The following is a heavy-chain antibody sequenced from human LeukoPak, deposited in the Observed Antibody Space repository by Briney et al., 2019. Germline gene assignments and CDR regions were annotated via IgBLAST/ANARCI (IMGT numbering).Heavy chain of an antibody. CDR1: GGSITNGGYY. D-gene: IGHD1-26*01. V-gene: IGHV4-61*02. CDR2: IYSTGNT. J-gene: IGHJ4*02. CDR3: ARERLGGSYYRPVDY. Sequence: SETLSLTCTVSGGSITNGGYYWSWIRQPAGKGLEWIGRIYSTGNTNYNPSLKSRVTISLDTSKNQFSLKLSSVSAEDTALYYCARERLGGSYYRPVDYWGQGTLVTVSS.